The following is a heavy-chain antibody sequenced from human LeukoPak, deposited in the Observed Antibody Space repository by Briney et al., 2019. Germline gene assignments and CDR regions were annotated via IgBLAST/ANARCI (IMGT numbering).Heavy chain of an antibody. CDR3: AVRGWIQLWLPSY. J-gene: IGHJ4*02. D-gene: IGHD5-18*01. CDR2: ISGSGGST. CDR1: GFTFSTYS. V-gene: IGHV3-23*01. Sequence: GGSLRLSCAASGFTFSTYSMSWVRQAPGKGLEWVSAISGSGGSTYYADSVKGRFTISRDNSKNTLYLQMNSLRAEDTAVYYCAVRGWIQLWLPSYWGQGTLVTVSS.